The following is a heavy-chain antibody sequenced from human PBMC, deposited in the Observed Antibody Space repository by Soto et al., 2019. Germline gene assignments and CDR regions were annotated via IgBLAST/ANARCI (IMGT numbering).Heavy chain of an antibody. CDR2: ISGSGGST. V-gene: IGHV3-23*01. D-gene: IGHD2-15*01. Sequence: GGSLRLSCAASGFTFSSYAMSWVRQAPGKGLEWVSAISGSGGSTYYADSVKCRVTITRDNSKNTLYLQKNSLRAEDAAVYYCAKDPRTHRSSGDYYYYGMDVWGQGTTVTVSS. J-gene: IGHJ6*02. CDR3: AKDPRTHRSSGDYYYYGMDV. CDR1: GFTFSSYA.